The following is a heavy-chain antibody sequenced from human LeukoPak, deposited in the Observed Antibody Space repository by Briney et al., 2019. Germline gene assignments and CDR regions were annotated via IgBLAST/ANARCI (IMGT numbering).Heavy chain of an antibody. J-gene: IGHJ6*02. CDR3: ARVHWDYYYGMDV. CDR2: IYPRDGST. Sequence: ASVKVSCKASGYSFTSNYIHWVRQAPGQGLEWMGMIYPRDGSTSYAQKFQGRVTITADESTSTAYMELRSLRSDDTAVYYCARVHWDYYYGMDVWGQGTTVTVSS. CDR1: GYSFTSNY. D-gene: IGHD7-27*01. V-gene: IGHV1-46*01.